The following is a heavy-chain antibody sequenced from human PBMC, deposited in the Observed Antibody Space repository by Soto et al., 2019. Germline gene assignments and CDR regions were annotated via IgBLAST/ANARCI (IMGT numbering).Heavy chain of an antibody. J-gene: IGHJ5*02. CDR2: ISAYNGNT. Sequence: QVQLVQSGAEVKKPGASVKVSCKASGYTFTSYGISWVRQAPGQGLEWMGWISAYNGNTNYAQKLQGRVTMTTDTSTSTAYMELRSLRSADTAVYYCARDSSGWHNAGGWFDPWGQGTLVTVSS. CDR1: GYTFTSYG. CDR3: ARDSSGWHNAGGWFDP. V-gene: IGHV1-18*01. D-gene: IGHD6-19*01.